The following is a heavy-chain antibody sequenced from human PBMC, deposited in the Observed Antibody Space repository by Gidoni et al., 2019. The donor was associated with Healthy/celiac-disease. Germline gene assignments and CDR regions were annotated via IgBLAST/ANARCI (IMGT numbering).Heavy chain of an antibody. V-gene: IGHV2-70*04. D-gene: IGHD3-10*01. CDR3: ARDYGPTQSFDY. Sequence: QVTLKESGPALVKPTQTLTLTCTFSGFSLSTSGMRVSWIRQPPGKALEWLARIDWDDDKFYSTSLKTRLTISKDTSKNQVVLTMTNMDPVDTATYYCARDYGPTQSFDYWGQGTLVTVSS. CDR2: IDWDDDK. CDR1: GFSLSTSGMR. J-gene: IGHJ4*02.